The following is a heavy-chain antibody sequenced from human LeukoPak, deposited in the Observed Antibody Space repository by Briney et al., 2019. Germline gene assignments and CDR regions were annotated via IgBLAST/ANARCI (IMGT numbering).Heavy chain of an antibody. V-gene: IGHV1-2*02. CDR3: ARDFEYSSSREDSPPNWFDP. J-gene: IGHJ5*02. Sequence: GASVKVSCKASGYTFTGYYMRWVRQAPGQGLEWVGWINPNSGGTNYAQKFQGRVTMTRDTSISTAYMELSRLRSDDTAVYYCARDFEYSSSREDSPPNWFDPWGQGTLVTVSS. D-gene: IGHD6-6*01. CDR1: GYTFTGYY. CDR2: INPNSGGT.